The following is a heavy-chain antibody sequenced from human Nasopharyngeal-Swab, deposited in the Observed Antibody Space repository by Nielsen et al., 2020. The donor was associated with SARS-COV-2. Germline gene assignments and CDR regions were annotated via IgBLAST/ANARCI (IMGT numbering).Heavy chain of an antibody. Sequence: ASVKVSCKASGYTFTGYYMHWVRQAPGQGLEWMGRINPNSGGTNYAQKFQGRVTMTRDTSISTAYMELSRLRSDDTAVYYCARDGTRYNWNDYYYYGMDVWGQGTTVPS. CDR2: INPNSGGT. J-gene: IGHJ6*02. D-gene: IGHD1-1*01. CDR3: ARDGTRYNWNDYYYYGMDV. CDR1: GYTFTGYY. V-gene: IGHV1-2*06.